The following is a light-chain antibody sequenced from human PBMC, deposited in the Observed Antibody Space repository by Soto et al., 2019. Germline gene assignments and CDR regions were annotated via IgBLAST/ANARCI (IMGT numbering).Light chain of an antibody. CDR2: DVS. J-gene: IGKJ1*01. V-gene: IGKV1-5*01. CDR3: QQYKSFWT. CDR1: QSIGTW. Sequence: DIKMTQSPSTLSASVGDGVTITFRASQSIGTWLAWYQQKPGKAPKVLIHDVSTLKSGVPSRFSGSASATEFTITISSLQPDDFATYYCQQYKSFWTFGQGTKVDI.